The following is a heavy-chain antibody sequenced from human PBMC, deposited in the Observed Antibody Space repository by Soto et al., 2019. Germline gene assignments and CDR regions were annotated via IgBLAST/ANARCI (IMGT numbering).Heavy chain of an antibody. D-gene: IGHD2-2*01. V-gene: IGHV1-69*02. CDR3: ARGGYCSSTSCFNPRAFDI. J-gene: IGHJ3*02. CDR2: IIPILGIA. Sequence: GASVKVSCKASGGTFSSCTISWVRQAPGQGLEWMGRIIPILGIANYAQKFQGRVTITADKSTSTAYMELSSLRSEDTAVYYCARGGYCSSTSCFNPRAFDIWGQGTMVTVSS. CDR1: GGTFSSCT.